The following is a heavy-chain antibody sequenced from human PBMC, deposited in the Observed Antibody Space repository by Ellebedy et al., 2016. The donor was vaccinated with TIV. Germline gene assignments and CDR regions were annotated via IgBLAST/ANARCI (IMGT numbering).Heavy chain of an antibody. CDR3: VSGPRGYYFPN. CDR2: IYKSGST. Sequence: MPSETLSLTCTVSGGSISSGDYYWTWIRQPPGKGLEWIGYIYKSGSTHYNPSLKRRASISVDTSKNQFSLSLKSVTAAYTAVYYCVSGPRGYYFPNWGQGTLVTVSS. J-gene: IGHJ4*02. CDR1: GGSISSGDYY. D-gene: IGHD1-1*01. V-gene: IGHV4-30-4*01.